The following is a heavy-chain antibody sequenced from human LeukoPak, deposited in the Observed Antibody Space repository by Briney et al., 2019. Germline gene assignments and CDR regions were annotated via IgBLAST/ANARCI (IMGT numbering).Heavy chain of an antibody. D-gene: IGHD2-8*01. CDR2: IYYSGST. V-gene: IGHV4-39*01. CDR1: GGSISSSSYY. J-gene: IGHJ6*03. Sequence: NPSETLSLTCTLSGGSISSSSYYWGWIRQPPGKGLEWLGSIYYSGSTYYNPSLKSRVTISVDTSKNPFSLKLSSVTAAGTAVYYCVAGVYRYYYYMDVWGKGTTVTVSS. CDR3: VAGVYRYYYYMDV.